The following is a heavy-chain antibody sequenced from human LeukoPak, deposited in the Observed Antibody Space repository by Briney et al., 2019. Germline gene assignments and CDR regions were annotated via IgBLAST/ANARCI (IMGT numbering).Heavy chain of an antibody. CDR1: GFTFGSYS. V-gene: IGHV3-48*04. J-gene: IGHJ3*02. Sequence: GGSLRLSCAASGFTFGSYSMNWVRQAPGKGLEWVSYISSSSSTIYYADSVKGRFTISRDNAKNSLYLQMNSLRAEDTAVYYCARVRRITMIVVDAFDIWGQGTMVTVSS. D-gene: IGHD3-22*01. CDR2: ISSSSSTI. CDR3: ARVRRITMIVVDAFDI.